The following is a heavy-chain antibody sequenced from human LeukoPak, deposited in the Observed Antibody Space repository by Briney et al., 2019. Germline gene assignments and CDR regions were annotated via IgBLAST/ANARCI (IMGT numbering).Heavy chain of an antibody. CDR1: GFTFSSYA. Sequence: PGGSLRLSCAASGFTFSSYAMSWVRQAPGKGLEWVSAISGSGGSTYYADSVKGRFTISRDNSKNTLYLRMNSLRAEDTAVYYCAKGLLPAARNCYFDYWGQGTLVTVSS. J-gene: IGHJ4*02. CDR3: AKGLLPAARNCYFDY. V-gene: IGHV3-23*01. D-gene: IGHD2-2*01. CDR2: ISGSGGST.